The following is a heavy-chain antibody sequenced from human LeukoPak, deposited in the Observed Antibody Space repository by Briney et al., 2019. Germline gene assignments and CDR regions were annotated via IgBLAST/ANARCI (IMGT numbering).Heavy chain of an antibody. V-gene: IGHV4-30-4*08. Sequence: PSETLSLTCTVSGGSISSGDYYWSWIRQPPGTGLEWIGYIYYSGSTYYNPSLKSRVTIPVDTSKNQFSLKLSSVTAADTAVYYCARSIRFLEWLLNYWGQGTLVTVSS. CDR1: GGSISSGDYY. D-gene: IGHD3-3*01. J-gene: IGHJ4*02. CDR2: IYYSGST. CDR3: ARSIRFLEWLLNY.